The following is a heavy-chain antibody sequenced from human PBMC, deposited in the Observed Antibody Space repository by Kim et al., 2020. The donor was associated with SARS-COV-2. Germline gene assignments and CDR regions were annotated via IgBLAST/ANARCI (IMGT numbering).Heavy chain of an antibody. Sequence: SQTLSLTCAISGDSVSSNSAAWNWIRQSPSRGLEWLGRTYYRSKWYNDYAVSVKSRITINPDTSKNQFSLQLNSVTPEDTAVYYCARGNRWLVYYYYGMDDWGQGTTVTVSS. D-gene: IGHD6-19*01. CDR1: GDSVSSNSAA. CDR2: TYYRSKWYN. J-gene: IGHJ6*02. V-gene: IGHV6-1*01. CDR3: ARGNRWLVYYYYGMDD.